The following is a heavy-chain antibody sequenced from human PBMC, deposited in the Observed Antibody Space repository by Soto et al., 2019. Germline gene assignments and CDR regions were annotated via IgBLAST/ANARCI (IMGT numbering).Heavy chain of an antibody. D-gene: IGHD2-15*01. J-gene: IGHJ3*02. CDR1: GGSISSYY. CDR2: IYYSGST. V-gene: IGHV4-59*01. Sequence: SETLSLTCTVSGGSISSYYWSWIRQPPGKGLEWIGYIYYSGSTNYNPSLKSRVTISVDTSKNQFSLKLSSVTAADTAVYYCARDFGGSEAFDIWGQGTMVTVSS. CDR3: ARDFGGSEAFDI.